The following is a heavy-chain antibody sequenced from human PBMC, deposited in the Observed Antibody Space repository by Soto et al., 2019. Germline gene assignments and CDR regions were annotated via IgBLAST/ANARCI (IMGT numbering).Heavy chain of an antibody. J-gene: IGHJ4*02. D-gene: IGHD3-22*01. V-gene: IGHV4-59*01. CDR2: IFYSGST. CDR1: GGSISSYY. CDR3: ASFKRHYYDSSGSYYFDY. Sequence: PSETLXLTCTVSGGSISSYYWSWIRQPPGKGLEWIGYIFYSGSTNYNPSLKSRVTISVDTSKTQFSLKLSSVTAADTAVYYCASFKRHYYDSSGSYYFDYWGQGALVTVSS.